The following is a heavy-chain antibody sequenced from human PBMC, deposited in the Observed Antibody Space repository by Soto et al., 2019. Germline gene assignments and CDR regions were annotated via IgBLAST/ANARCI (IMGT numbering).Heavy chain of an antibody. D-gene: IGHD2-15*01. CDR1: GYTFTAYA. V-gene: IGHV1-3*01. CDR2: INPGNGNT. Sequence: QVQLVQSGAEVKKPGASVKVSCKASGYTFTAYAMHWVRQAPGQRLEWMGWINPGNGNTKYSETFQGRVTITSDTSASTAYMELSSLRSEDTAVYYCAREKVLVATTPHWYLDLWGRGTLVTVSS. J-gene: IGHJ2*01. CDR3: AREKVLVATTPHWYLDL.